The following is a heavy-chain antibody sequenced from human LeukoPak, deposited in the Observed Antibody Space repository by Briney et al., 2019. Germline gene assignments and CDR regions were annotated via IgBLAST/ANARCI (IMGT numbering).Heavy chain of an antibody. V-gene: IGHV3-23*01. J-gene: IGHJ3*02. CDR2: ISGSGGST. D-gene: IGHD3-10*01. CDR3: AKVANRGWGDAFDI. CDR1: GFAFSRYA. Sequence: PGGSLRLSCAACGFAFSRYAMSWVRQAPGKGLEWVSAISGSGGSTNYADSVKGLFTISRDNSKNTLYLQMNSLRAEDTAVYYCAKVANRGWGDAFDIWGQGTMVTVSS.